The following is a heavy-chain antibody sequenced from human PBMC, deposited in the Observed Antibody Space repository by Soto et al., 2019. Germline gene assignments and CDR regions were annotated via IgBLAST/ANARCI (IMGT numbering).Heavy chain of an antibody. CDR2: INTDGSVT. V-gene: IGHV3-74*01. J-gene: IGHJ4*02. Sequence: GGSLRLSCAGSGFTFNNFWMHWVRQAPGKGLVWVARINTDGSVTSHADSVKGRFTISRDNAKSTLYLQMNSLRAEDSARYYCARQTGLGATNYWGRGTLVTVSS. CDR1: GFTFNNFW. D-gene: IGHD1-26*01. CDR3: ARQTGLGATNY.